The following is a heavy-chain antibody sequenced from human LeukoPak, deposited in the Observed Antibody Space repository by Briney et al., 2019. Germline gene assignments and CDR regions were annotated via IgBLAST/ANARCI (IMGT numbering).Heavy chain of an antibody. CDR1: GFTFSSYA. Sequence: PGGSLRLSCAASGFTFSSYAMHWVRQAPGKGLEWVAVISYDGSNKYYADSVKGRFTISRDNSKNTLYLQMNSLRAEDTAVYYCFEDYYDSSGYTDDAFDIWGQGTMVTVSS. CDR2: ISYDGSNK. J-gene: IGHJ3*02. D-gene: IGHD3-22*01. CDR3: FEDYYDSSGYTDDAFDI. V-gene: IGHV3-30-3*01.